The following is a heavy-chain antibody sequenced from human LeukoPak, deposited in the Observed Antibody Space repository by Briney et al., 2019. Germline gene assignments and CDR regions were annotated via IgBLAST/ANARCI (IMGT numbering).Heavy chain of an antibody. CDR3: ARITMGNWFDP. J-gene: IGHJ5*02. CDR2: IYSGGST. Sequence: GGSLRLSCAASGFTVSSNYMSWVRQAPGKGLEWVSVIYSGGSTYYADSVKGRFTISRDNSKNTLYLQMNSLRAEDTAVYYCARITMGNWFDPWGQGTLVTVSS. D-gene: IGHD3-10*01. V-gene: IGHV3-53*01. CDR1: GFTVSSNY.